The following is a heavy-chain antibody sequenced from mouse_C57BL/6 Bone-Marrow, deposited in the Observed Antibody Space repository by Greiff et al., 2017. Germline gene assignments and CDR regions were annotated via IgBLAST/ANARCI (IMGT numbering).Heavy chain of an antibody. J-gene: IGHJ2*01. CDR2: IYWDDDK. CDR1: GFSLSTSGMG. Sequence: QVTLKESGPGILQSSQTLSLTCSFSGFSLSTSGMGVSWIRQPSGKGLEWLAHIYWDDDKRYNPSLKSRLTISKDTSRNQVFLKITSVDTADTATYYCARDLYDGYYPYYFDYWGQGTTLTVSS. CDR3: ARDLYDGYYPYYFDY. D-gene: IGHD2-3*01. V-gene: IGHV8-12*01.